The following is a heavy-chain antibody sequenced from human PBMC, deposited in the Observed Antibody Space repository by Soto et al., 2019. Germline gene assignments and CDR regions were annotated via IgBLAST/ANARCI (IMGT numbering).Heavy chain of an antibody. CDR1: GFTFSLYS. J-gene: IGHJ4*02. CDR2: ITSSSSYI. D-gene: IGHD3-22*01. CDR3: VRARSTDSRPDY. V-gene: IGHV3-21*01. Sequence: PGGSLRLSCAATGFTFSLYSVIWVRQAPGKGLEWVASITSSSSYIYYEDSLKGRFTISRDNAKNSLFLQLYSLRAEDTAVYFCVRARSTDSRPDYWGQGTLVTVSS.